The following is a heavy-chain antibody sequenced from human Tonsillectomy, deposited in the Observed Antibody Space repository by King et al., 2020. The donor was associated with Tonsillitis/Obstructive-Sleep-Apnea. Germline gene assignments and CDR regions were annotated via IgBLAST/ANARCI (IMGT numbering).Heavy chain of an antibody. Sequence: VQLVESGGGLVQPGRSLRLSCAASGFTFDDYAMHWVRQAPGKGLEWVSGISWNSGNIGYADSVKGRFTISRDNAKNSLYLQMNSLRAEDTALYYCAKGPAGTMIVSPPFDYWGQGTLVTVSS. CDR2: ISWNSGNI. CDR1: GFTFDDYA. J-gene: IGHJ4*02. CDR3: AKGPAGTMIVSPPFDY. D-gene: IGHD3-22*01. V-gene: IGHV3-9*01.